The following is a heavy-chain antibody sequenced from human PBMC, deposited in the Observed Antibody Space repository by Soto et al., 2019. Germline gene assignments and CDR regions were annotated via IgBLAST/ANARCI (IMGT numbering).Heavy chain of an antibody. CDR3: ARGAEMSMLTKWFDP. CDR2: ISRDGNDI. D-gene: IGHD3-16*01. J-gene: IGHJ5*02. V-gene: IGHV3-11*01. CDR1: VFIFSYYY. Sequence: GGSLRLSCAASVFIFSYYYMIWIRQAPGKGLEWLAYISRDGNDIFYADSVDGRFTISRDNAKNSLFLQMDDLRVEDTGMYFCARGAEMSMLTKWFDPWGQGILVTVSS.